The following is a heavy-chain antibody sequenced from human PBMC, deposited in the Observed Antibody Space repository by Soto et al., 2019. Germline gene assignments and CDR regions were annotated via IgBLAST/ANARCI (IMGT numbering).Heavy chain of an antibody. CDR1: GFTFSSYS. J-gene: IGHJ5*02. D-gene: IGHD2-21*02. V-gene: IGHV3-48*01. Sequence: AGGSLRLSCAASGFTFSSYSMNWVRQAPGKGLEWVSYISSSSSTIYYADSVKGRFTISRDNAKNSLYLQMNSLRAEDTAVYYCARDRAYCGGDCYSNWFDPWGQGTLVTVSS. CDR3: ARDRAYCGGDCYSNWFDP. CDR2: ISSSSSTI.